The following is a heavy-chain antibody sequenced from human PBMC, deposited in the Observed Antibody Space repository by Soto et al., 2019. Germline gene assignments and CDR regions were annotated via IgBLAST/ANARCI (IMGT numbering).Heavy chain of an antibody. V-gene: IGHV1-69*01. Sequence: QVQLVQSGGEVKKPGSSVKVSCRASGGTLTGLSMNWMRQAPGQGLEWMGGIIPIYGTPSYAQKFQGRVTIAADQATSTAYMELTRLTAGDTAVFYCAHDLVAGFDPWGQGTRVTVSS. CDR3: AHDLVAGFDP. CDR1: GGTLTGLS. D-gene: IGHD3-3*01. J-gene: IGHJ5*02. CDR2: IIPIYGTP.